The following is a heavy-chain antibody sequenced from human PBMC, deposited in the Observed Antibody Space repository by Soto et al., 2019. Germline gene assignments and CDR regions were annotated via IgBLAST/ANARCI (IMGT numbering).Heavy chain of an antibody. Sequence: SETLSLTCTVSGASIRSTDYYWSWIRRAPGKGLEWIGYVYYTGSTYYNPSLMSRLTISVDTSKNQFSLKLTSVTAAETAVYYCVRTAREGAVAPHWFDRWGQGTQVTVSS. CDR3: VRTAREGAVAPHWFDR. D-gene: IGHD2-21*02. CDR2: VYYTGST. CDR1: GASIRSTDYY. V-gene: IGHV4-30-4*01. J-gene: IGHJ5*02.